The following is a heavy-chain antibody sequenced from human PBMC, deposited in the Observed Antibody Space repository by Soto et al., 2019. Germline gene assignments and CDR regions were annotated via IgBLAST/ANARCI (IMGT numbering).Heavy chain of an antibody. CDR2: INHSGST. V-gene: IGHV4-34*01. J-gene: IGHJ4*02. Sequence: QVQLQQWGAGLLKPSETLSLTCAVYGGSFSGYYWSWIRQPPGKGLEWIGEINHSGSTNYNPSLKSRVTISVDTSKNQFSLKLSSVTAADTAVYYCARAGLYSSSWSYWGQGTLVTVSS. CDR3: ARAGLYSSSWSY. CDR1: GGSFSGYY. D-gene: IGHD6-13*01.